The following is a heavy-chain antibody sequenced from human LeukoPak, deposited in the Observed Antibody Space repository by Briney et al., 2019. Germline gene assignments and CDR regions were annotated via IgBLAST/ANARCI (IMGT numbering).Heavy chain of an antibody. V-gene: IGHV4-59*08. J-gene: IGHJ3*02. CDR2: IYYSGTT. D-gene: IGHD3-16*01. CDR3: ARRTGEGAFDI. CDR1: GGSLSTYF. Sequence: SETLSLTCTVFGGSLSTYFWTWIRQPPGKGLEWIGYIYYSGTTNYHPSLESRVTISVDTSKNQFSLKLNSVTAADTAVYYCARRTGEGAFDIWGQGTMVTVSS.